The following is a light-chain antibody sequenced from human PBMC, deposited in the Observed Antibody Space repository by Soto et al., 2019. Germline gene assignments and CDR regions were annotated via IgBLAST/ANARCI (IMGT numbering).Light chain of an antibody. CDR1: QSISNNY. J-gene: IGKJ3*01. CDR3: HHYGRSPIFT. CDR2: AAS. Sequence: EIVLTQSPGTLSLSPGERATLSCRASQSISNNYLAWYQQKPGQAPRLLIYAASTRATGVPDRFTGSGSGTDFTLTICRLEPEDFAVFYCHHYGRSPIFTFGPGTTVDIK. V-gene: IGKV3-20*01.